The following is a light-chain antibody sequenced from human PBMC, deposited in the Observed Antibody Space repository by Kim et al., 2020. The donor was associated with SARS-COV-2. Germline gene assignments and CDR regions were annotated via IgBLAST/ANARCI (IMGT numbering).Light chain of an antibody. V-gene: IGKV3-20*01. CDR3: QQYGGSPLT. J-gene: IGKJ4*01. CDR2: EAS. CDR1: PSIGSSY. Sequence: TSGERATLSCRASPSIGSSYFAWYQQKPGQAPRRLIYEASNRATDIPDRFSGSGSGTDFTLTISGVEPEDYAVYFCQQYGGSPLTFGGGTKVDIK.